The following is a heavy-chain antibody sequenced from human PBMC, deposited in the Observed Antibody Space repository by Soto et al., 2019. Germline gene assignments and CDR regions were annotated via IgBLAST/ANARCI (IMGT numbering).Heavy chain of an antibody. CDR3: ARDTYYYGSGSRRGYYGMDV. D-gene: IGHD3-10*01. Sequence: QVQLQESGPGLVKPSQTLSLTCTVSGGSISSGGYYWSWIRQHPGKGLEWIGYIYYSGSTYYNPSRKSRVTIAVDTSKNQFSLKLSSVTAADTAVYYCARDTYYYGSGSRRGYYGMDVWGQGTTVTVSS. J-gene: IGHJ6*02. V-gene: IGHV4-31*03. CDR1: GGSISSGGYY. CDR2: IYYSGST.